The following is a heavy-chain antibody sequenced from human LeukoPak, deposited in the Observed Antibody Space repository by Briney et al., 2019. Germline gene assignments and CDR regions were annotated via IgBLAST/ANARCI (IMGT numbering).Heavy chain of an antibody. V-gene: IGHV3-30*18. D-gene: IGHD6-13*01. J-gene: IGHJ4*02. CDR1: GFTFSSYG. CDR2: ISYDGSNK. CDR3: AKGIAPYSRSWETSEPFDY. Sequence: GGSLRLSCAASGFTFSSYGMHWVRQAPGKGLEWVAVISYDGSNKYYADSVKGRFTISRDNSKNTLYLQMNSLRAEDTAVYYCAKGIAPYSRSWETSEPFDYWGQGTLVTVSS.